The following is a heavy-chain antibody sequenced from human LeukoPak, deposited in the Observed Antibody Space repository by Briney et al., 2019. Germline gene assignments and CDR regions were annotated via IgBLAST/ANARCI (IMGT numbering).Heavy chain of an antibody. V-gene: IGHV3-7*01. Sequence: GSLRLSCAASGDTFGRYWMSWVRQAPGKGLEWVANVNQGGTQKYYVDSVKGRFTISRDNAENSLYLQMNSLRAEDTAVYYFAREHYFYYMDGWGKGTTVTVSS. CDR2: VNQGGTQK. CDR1: GDTFGRYW. CDR3: AREHYFYYMDG. J-gene: IGHJ6*03.